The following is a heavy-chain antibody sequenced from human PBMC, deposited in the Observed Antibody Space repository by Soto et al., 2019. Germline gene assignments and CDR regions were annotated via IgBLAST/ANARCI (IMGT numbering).Heavy chain of an antibody. D-gene: IGHD7-27*01. Sequence: ASVTVSCKASGYTFNGYYMHWVRQAPVQGLEWMGWINPNSGGTNYAQKFQGWVTMTRDTSISTAYMELSRLRSDDTAVYYCARECLTGGRSCDAFDIWGQGTMVTVSS. CDR3: ARECLTGGRSCDAFDI. V-gene: IGHV1-2*04. J-gene: IGHJ3*02. CDR1: GYTFNGYY. CDR2: INPNSGGT.